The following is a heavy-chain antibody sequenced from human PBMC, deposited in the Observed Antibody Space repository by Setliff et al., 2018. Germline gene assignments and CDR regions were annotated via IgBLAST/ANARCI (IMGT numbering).Heavy chain of an antibody. CDR2: VSVSGDNT. CDR3: AGQGPIFGSGLIPGFDQ. Sequence: PGGSLRLSCVASGITFTSYAMSWVRQAPGKGLEWVSSVSVSGDNTYYTDSVKGRFTTSRDNSKNTLSLQMSSLRTEDTAIYFCAGQGPIFGSGLIPGFDQWGQGTMVTVSS. D-gene: IGHD3-3*01. V-gene: IGHV3-23*01. CDR1: GITFTSYA. J-gene: IGHJ4*02.